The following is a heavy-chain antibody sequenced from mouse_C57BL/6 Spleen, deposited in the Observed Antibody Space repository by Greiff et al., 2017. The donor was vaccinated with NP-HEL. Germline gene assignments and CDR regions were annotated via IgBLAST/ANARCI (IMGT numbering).Heavy chain of an antibody. V-gene: IGHV5-9-1*02. Sequence: EVKLMESGEGLVKPGGSLKLSCAASGFTFSSYAMSWVRQTPEKRLEWVAYISSGGDYIYDADTVKGRFTFSGDNARNTLYLQMSSRKSEDTAMYYCTRDPVPFYGFDYWGQGTTLTVSS. CDR3: TRDPVPFYGFDY. D-gene: IGHD1-1*01. J-gene: IGHJ2*01. CDR2: ISSGGDYI. CDR1: GFTFSSYA.